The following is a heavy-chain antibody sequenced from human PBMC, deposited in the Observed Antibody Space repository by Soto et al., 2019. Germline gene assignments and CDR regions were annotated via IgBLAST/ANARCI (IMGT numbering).Heavy chain of an antibody. CDR3: AGYRTKVPVAFDV. CDR1: GLAFPIDD. D-gene: IGHD3-16*02. CDR2: MNPSGSNT. V-gene: IGHV1-8*01. Sequence: QVQLVQSGAEVKKPGASVQVSCKASGLAFPIDDIIWVRQTIGQGLEFMGWMNPSGSNTGYAQKFQGRATFTWNTPTSTAYKDLSGLSSEDTAVYYGAGYRTKVPVAFDVWGQGTMVTVSS. J-gene: IGHJ3*01.